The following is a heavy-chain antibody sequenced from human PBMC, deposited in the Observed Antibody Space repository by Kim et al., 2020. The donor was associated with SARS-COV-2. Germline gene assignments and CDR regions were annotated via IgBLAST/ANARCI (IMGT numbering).Heavy chain of an antibody. CDR3: VRDRDGVMVFDY. J-gene: IGHJ4*02. CDR1: GGSITSGASY. CDR2: VSYSGLT. V-gene: IGHV4-31*03. D-gene: IGHD3-10*01. Sequence: SETLSLTCTVSGGSITSGASYWSWIRQYPGKGLEWIAYVSYSGLTAINPSLRSRVTTSVDTSKNQFSLDLSSVTAADAAVNYCVRDRDGVMVFDYWGQGTLVTVS.